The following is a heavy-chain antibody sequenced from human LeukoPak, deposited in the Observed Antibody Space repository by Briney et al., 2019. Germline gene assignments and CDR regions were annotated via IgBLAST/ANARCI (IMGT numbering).Heavy chain of an antibody. Sequence: GGSLRLSCAASGFTVSSNYMSWVRQARGKGLEWVSVIYSGGSTYYADSVKGRFTISRDNSKNTLYLQMNSLRAEDTAVYYCATPLRYFDWLGYWGQGTLVTVSS. CDR3: ATPLRYFDWLGY. V-gene: IGHV3-53*05. CDR2: IYSGGST. CDR1: GFTVSSNY. J-gene: IGHJ4*02. D-gene: IGHD3-9*01.